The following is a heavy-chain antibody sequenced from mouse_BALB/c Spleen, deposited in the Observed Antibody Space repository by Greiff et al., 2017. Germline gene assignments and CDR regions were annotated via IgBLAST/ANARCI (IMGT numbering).Heavy chain of an antibody. CDR2: IYPGSGST. CDR3: TREGNGYYFSY. Sequence: LQQSGSELVRPGASVKLSCKASGYTFTSYWMHWVKQRHGQGLEWIGNIYPGSGSTNYDEKFKSKGTLTVDTSSSTAYMHLSSLTSEDSAVYYCTREGNGYYFSYWGQGTLVTVSA. V-gene: IGHV1S22*01. J-gene: IGHJ3*01. CDR1: GYTFTSYW. D-gene: IGHD2-3*01.